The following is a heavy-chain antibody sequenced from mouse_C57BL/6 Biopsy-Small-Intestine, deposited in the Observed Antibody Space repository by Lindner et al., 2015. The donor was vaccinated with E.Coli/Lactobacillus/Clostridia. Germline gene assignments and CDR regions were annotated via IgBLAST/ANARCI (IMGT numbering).Heavy chain of an antibody. CDR2: IYPRSGNT. J-gene: IGHJ2*01. CDR3: ARPISNYMGYYFDY. CDR1: GYTFTSYG. V-gene: IGHV1-81*01. Sequence: VQLQESGAELARPGTSLNLSCKASGYTFTSYGISWVKQRTGQGLEWIGEIYPRSGNTYYNENFKGKATLTADESSSTAYMDLRSLTSVDSAVYFCARPISNYMGYYFDYWGQGTTLTVSS. D-gene: IGHD2-5*01.